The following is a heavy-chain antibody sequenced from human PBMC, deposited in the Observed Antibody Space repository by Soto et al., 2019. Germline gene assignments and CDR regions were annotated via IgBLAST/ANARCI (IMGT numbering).Heavy chain of an antibody. D-gene: IGHD2-2*01. CDR3: ARLGIVVVPAATVGGWFDP. CDR2: IYPGDSDT. Sequence: PGESLKISCKGSGYSFISYWIGWVRQMPGKGLEWMGIIYPGDSDTRYSPSFQGQVTISADKSISTAYLQWSSLKASDTAMYYCARLGIVVVPAATVGGWFDPWGQGTLVTAPQ. V-gene: IGHV5-51*01. CDR1: GYSFISYW. J-gene: IGHJ5*02.